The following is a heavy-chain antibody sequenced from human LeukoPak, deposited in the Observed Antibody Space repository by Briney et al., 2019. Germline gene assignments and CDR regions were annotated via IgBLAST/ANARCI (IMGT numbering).Heavy chain of an antibody. CDR3: AKRTRGYSYGTLDY. J-gene: IGHJ4*02. CDR2: ISSSSSYI. Sequence: GGSLRLSCAASGFTFSTYSMNWVRQAPGKGLEWVSCISSSSSYISYADSVKGRFTISRDNAKNSLFLQMNSLRAEDTAVYYCAKRTRGYSYGTLDYWGQGTLVTVSS. CDR1: GFTFSTYS. D-gene: IGHD5-18*01. V-gene: IGHV3-21*01.